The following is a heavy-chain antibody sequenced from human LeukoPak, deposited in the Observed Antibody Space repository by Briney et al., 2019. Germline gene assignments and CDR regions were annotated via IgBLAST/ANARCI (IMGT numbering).Heavy chain of an antibody. CDR1: GFTFSSYA. V-gene: IGHV3-23*01. CDR2: ISGSGGST. CDR3: AKDPLSGDILTGYYPLYYFDY. Sequence: GGPLRLSCAASGFTFSSYAMSWVRQAPGKGLEWVSAISGSGGSTYYADSVKGRFTISRDNSKNTLYLQMNSLRAEDTAVYYCAKDPLSGDILTGYYPLYYFDYWGQGTLVTASS. D-gene: IGHD3-9*01. J-gene: IGHJ4*02.